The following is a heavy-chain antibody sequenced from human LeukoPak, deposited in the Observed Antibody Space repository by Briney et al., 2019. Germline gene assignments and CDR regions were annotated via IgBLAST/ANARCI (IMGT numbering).Heavy chain of an antibody. V-gene: IGHV3-74*01. J-gene: IGHJ5*02. CDR1: GFTFSTYL. CDR2: INTDGSIT. D-gene: IGHD3-9*01. Sequence: GGSLRLSCAASGFTFSTYLMHWVRQAPGKGLVWVSRINTDGSITTYADSVKGRFTISRDNAKNTLYLQMNSLRDEDTAVYYCASLGTLVPWGQGTLVTISS. CDR3: ASLGTLVP.